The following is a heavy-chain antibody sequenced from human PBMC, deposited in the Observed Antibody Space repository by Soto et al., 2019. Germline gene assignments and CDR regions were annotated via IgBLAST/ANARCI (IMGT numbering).Heavy chain of an antibody. D-gene: IGHD3-10*01. J-gene: IGHJ5*02. CDR3: ARVGRGAGSYYTAS. Sequence: QVQLVQSGAEVKKPGASVKVSCKASGYTFTSYDINWVRQATGQGLEWMGWMTPNSGNTGYAQKFQGRVTMTRNTSISTAYLELSSLRSEDAAVYYCARVGRGAGSYYTASWGQGTLVTVSS. CDR1: GYTFTSYD. CDR2: MTPNSGNT. V-gene: IGHV1-8*01.